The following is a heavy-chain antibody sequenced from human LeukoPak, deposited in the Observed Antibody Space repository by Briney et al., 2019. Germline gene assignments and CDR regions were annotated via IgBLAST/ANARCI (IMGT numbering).Heavy chain of an antibody. J-gene: IGHJ4*02. CDR3: ARVSGIDCSGGSCYVVDIPEQYYFDY. V-gene: IGHV3-48*04. CDR2: ISSSGSTI. D-gene: IGHD2-15*01. CDR1: GFTFSSYS. Sequence: PGGSLRLSCAASGFTFSSYSMNWVRQAPGKGLEWVSYISSSGSTIYYADSVKGRFTISRDNAKNSLYLQMNSLRAEDTAVYYCARVSGIDCSGGSCYVVDIPEQYYFDYWGQGTLVTVSS.